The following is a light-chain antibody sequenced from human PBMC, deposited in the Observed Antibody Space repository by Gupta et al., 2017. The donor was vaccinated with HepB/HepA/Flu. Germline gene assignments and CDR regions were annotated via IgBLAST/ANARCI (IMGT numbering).Light chain of an antibody. J-gene: IGKJ3*01. V-gene: IGKV1-8*01. CDR1: QGISSY. Sequence: AIRMTQSPSSFSASTGDRVTITCRASQGISSYLAWYQQKPGKAPKLLIYAASTLQSGVPSRFSGSGYGTDFTLTISCLQSEDFATYYCQQDDSYPFTFGHGTKVDIK. CDR3: QQDDSYPFT. CDR2: AAS.